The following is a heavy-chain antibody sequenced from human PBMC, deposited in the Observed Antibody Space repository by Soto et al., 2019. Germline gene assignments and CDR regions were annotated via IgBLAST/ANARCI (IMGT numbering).Heavy chain of an antibody. CDR2: ISYDGSNK. Sequence: QVQLVESGGGVVQPGRSLRLSCAASGFTFSSYAMHWVRQAPGKGLEWVAVISYDGSNKYYADSVKGRFTISRDNSKNTLYLQMNSLRAEDTAVYYCAIHPGIAAAGTPWLFDYWGQGTLVTVSS. CDR3: AIHPGIAAAGTPWLFDY. D-gene: IGHD6-13*01. J-gene: IGHJ4*02. V-gene: IGHV3-30-3*01. CDR1: GFTFSSYA.